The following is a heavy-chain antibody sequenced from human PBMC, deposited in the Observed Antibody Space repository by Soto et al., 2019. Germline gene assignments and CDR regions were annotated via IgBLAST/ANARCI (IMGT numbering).Heavy chain of an antibody. J-gene: IGHJ4*02. CDR3: AKAICSSTSCYAPPRPGFDY. V-gene: IGHV3-23*01. Sequence: GGSLRLSCAASGFTFSSYAMSWVRQAPGKGLEWVSAISGSGGSTYYADSVKGRFTISRDNSKNTLYLQMNSLRAEDTAVYYCAKAICSSTSCYAPPRPGFDYWGQGTLVTVSS. CDR2: ISGSGGST. D-gene: IGHD2-2*01. CDR1: GFTFSSYA.